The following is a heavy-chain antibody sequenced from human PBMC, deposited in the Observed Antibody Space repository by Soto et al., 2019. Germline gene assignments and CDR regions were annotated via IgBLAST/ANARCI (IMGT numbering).Heavy chain of an antibody. CDR2: INHSGST. CDR3: ARAIRPDYLLDY. V-gene: IGHV4-34*01. J-gene: IGHJ4*02. D-gene: IGHD2-21*01. CDR1: GGSFSGYY. Sequence: SETLSLTCAVYGGSFSGYYWSWIRQPPGKGLEWIGEINHSGSTNYNPSLKSRVTISVDTSKNQFSLKLSSVTAADTAVYYCARAIRPDYLLDYWGQGTLVTVSS.